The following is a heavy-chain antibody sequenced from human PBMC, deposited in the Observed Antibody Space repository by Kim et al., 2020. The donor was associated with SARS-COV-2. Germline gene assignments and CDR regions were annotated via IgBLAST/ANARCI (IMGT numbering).Heavy chain of an antibody. V-gene: IGHV1-18*01. CDR3: ARGWGTWVAVDSYYYYGMDV. CDR2: ISAYNGNT. CDR1: GYTFTSYG. J-gene: IGHJ6*02. D-gene: IGHD6-19*01. Sequence: ASVKVSCKASGYTFTSYGISWVRQAPGQGLEWMGWISAYNGNTNYAQKLQGRVTMTTDTSTSTAYMELRSLRSDDTAVYYCARGWGTWVAVDSYYYYGMDVWGQGTTVTVSS.